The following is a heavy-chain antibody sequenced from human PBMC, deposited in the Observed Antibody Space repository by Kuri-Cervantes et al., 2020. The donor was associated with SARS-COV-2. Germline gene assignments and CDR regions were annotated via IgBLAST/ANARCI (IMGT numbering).Heavy chain of an antibody. Sequence: GESLKISCAASGFTFSGSAMHWVRQASGKGLEWVGRIRSKANSYATAYAASVKGRFTISRDDSKNTAYLQMNSLKTEDTAVYYCTSVYHDFWSGYYGAFDIWGQGTMVTVSS. CDR1: GFTFSGSA. CDR3: TSVYHDFWSGYYGAFDI. V-gene: IGHV3-73*01. CDR2: IRSKANSYAT. D-gene: IGHD3-3*01. J-gene: IGHJ3*02.